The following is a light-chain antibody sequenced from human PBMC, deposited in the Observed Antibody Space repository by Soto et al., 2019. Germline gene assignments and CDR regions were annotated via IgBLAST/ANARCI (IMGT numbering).Light chain of an antibody. V-gene: IGKV3-15*01. J-gene: IGKJ5*01. Sequence: IMVTQSPGTLSVSPGERATLSCRAGEGVTTNFAWYRQKSGQSPGLLIYDVSIRATGVPARFSGTGSETDFTLTISGLQSEDSAVYFCQQYNNWPFSFGQGTRLE. CDR3: QQYNNWPFS. CDR1: EGVTTN. CDR2: DVS.